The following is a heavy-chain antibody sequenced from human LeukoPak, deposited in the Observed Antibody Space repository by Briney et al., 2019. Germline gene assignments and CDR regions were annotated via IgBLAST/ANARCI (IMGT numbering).Heavy chain of an antibody. CDR3: ARDRKSGESSEIDF. Sequence: GGSLRLSCAASGFTFSNYWVHWVRQAPGKGLVWISRINRDGSTTNYADSVKGRFTVSRDNAKNTLNLQMNSLRAEDTAVYYCARDRKSGESSEIDFWGQGTLVTVSS. J-gene: IGHJ4*02. CDR2: INRDGSTT. V-gene: IGHV3-74*01. CDR1: GFTFSNYW. D-gene: IGHD3-10*01.